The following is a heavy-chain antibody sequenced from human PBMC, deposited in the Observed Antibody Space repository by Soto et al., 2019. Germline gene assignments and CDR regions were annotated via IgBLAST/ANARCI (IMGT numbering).Heavy chain of an antibody. CDR1: GGSISSHY. V-gene: IGHV4-4*07. CDR2: IYTSGRT. D-gene: IGHD3-10*01. Sequence: QVQLQESGPGLVKPSETLSLTCTVSGGSISSHYWSWIRQPAGKGLEWIGRIYTSGRTTYHPSLKSRVNMSLETSKNQSSLRLSSMTAADTAVYYCARGTYYYGSGTYSLYYFDYWGQGILVTVSS. CDR3: ARGTYYYGSGTYSLYYFDY. J-gene: IGHJ4*02.